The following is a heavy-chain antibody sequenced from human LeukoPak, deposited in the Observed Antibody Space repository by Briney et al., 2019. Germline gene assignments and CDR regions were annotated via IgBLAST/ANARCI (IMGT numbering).Heavy chain of an antibody. J-gene: IGHJ4*02. Sequence: GESLKISCNGSGYSFPIYWIAWVRQMPGKGLEWMGIIYPGDSDTRYSPSFQGQITISADKSISTAYLQWSSLKASDTAMYYCARRSTYGSGTNYLFDYWGQGTLVTVSS. CDR2: IYPGDSDT. CDR1: GYSFPIYW. D-gene: IGHD3-10*01. CDR3: ARRSTYGSGTNYLFDY. V-gene: IGHV5-51*01.